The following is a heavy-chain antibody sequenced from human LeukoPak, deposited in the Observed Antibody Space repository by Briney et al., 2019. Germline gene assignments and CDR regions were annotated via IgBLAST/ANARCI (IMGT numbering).Heavy chain of an antibody. CDR1: EFTFNTYG. D-gene: IGHD5-12*01. CDR3: AKDRTAGYDGLVDY. Sequence: GGSLRLSCAASEFTFNTYGMHWVRQAPGKGLEWVALISYDGSKKYYADSVKGRFTISRDNSKNTLYLQMNSLRAEDTAVYYCAKDRTAGYDGLVDYWGQGTLVTVSS. V-gene: IGHV3-30*18. CDR2: ISYDGSKK. J-gene: IGHJ4*02.